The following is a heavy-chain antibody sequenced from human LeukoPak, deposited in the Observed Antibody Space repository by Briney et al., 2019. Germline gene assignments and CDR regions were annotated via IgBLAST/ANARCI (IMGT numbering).Heavy chain of an antibody. J-gene: IGHJ4*02. V-gene: IGHV4-4*07. Sequence: PSETLSLTCTVSGDSMNTYHWAWIRQPAGKGLEWIGRRHVSGNTTFNPSLKSRVSISVDKSKKQFSLKMTSATAADTAVYFCARDPFRSSFESWGQGILVTVSS. CDR3: ARDPFRSSFES. D-gene: IGHD3-3*01. CDR2: RHVSGNT. CDR1: GDSMNTYH.